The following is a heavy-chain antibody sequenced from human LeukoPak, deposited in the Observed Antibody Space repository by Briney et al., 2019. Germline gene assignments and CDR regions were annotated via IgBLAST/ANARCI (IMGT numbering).Heavy chain of an antibody. CDR1: GYTFTSYG. J-gene: IGHJ4*02. V-gene: IGHV1-18*01. Sequence: ALVKVSCKASGYTFTSYGISWVRQAPGQGLERMGLISAYNGNTNYAQKLQGRVTMTTDTSTSTAYMELRSLRSDDTAVYYCARGGREYYDSSGYTDYWGQGTLVTVSS. CDR2: ISAYNGNT. CDR3: ARGGREYYDSSGYTDY. D-gene: IGHD3-22*01.